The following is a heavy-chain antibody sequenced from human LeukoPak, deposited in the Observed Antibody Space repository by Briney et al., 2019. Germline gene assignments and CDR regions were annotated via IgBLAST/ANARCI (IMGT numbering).Heavy chain of an antibody. CDR1: GYTFSVYY. D-gene: IGHD2-15*01. CDR2: INPNSGGT. J-gene: IGHJ4*02. CDR3: ARDRVVGATRGPFGY. Sequence: ASVKVSCKASGYTFSVYYIYWGRQAPGQGREWMGWINPNSGGTNYTQKFQGRVTMTRDTSISTAYMELSRLRYDDTAAYYCARDRVVGATRGPFGYWGQGTLVTVSS. V-gene: IGHV1-2*02.